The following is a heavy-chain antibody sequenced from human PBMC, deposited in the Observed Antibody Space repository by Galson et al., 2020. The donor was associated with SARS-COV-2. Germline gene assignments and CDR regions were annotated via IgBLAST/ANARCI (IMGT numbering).Heavy chain of an antibody. Sequence: SETLSLTCAVYGGSFSDYSWTWVRQPPGKGLEWIGDISHSGSTNYSPSLKSRVFMSVDTSKNQFSLKLRSVTAADTAVYYCARGGSRPIMAFDYYYFYMGVWGKGTTVNVSS. CDR3: ARGGSRPIMAFDYYYFYMGV. CDR2: ISHSGST. D-gene: IGHD3-10*01. CDR1: GGSFSDYS. J-gene: IGHJ6*03. V-gene: IGHV4-34*01.